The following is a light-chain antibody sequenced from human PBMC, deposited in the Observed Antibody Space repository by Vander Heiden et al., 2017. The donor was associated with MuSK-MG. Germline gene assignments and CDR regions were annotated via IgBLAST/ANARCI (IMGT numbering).Light chain of an antibody. CDR1: QTISTF. Sequence: DIQMTQSPSSLSGSVGDRVTITCRASQTISTFLNWYQHKPGKAPKLLIYAASTLQSGVPPRFSGSGYGTDFTLTISNLQPEDFATYYCQQSDSTPPFTFGPGTKVDIK. V-gene: IGKV1-39*01. J-gene: IGKJ3*01. CDR2: AAS. CDR3: QQSDSTPPFT.